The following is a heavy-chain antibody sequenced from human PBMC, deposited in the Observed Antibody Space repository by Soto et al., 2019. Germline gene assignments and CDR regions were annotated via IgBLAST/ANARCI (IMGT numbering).Heavy chain of an antibody. Sequence: PSETLSLTCAVSGGSISSSNWWSWVRQPPGKGLEWIGEIYHSGSTNYNPSLKSRVTISVDKSKNQFSLKLSSVTAADTAVYYCARGGGLLWFGELSRGAFDIWGQVKMVT. CDR1: GGSISSSNW. CDR2: IYHSGST. V-gene: IGHV4-4*02. CDR3: ARGGGLLWFGELSRGAFDI. D-gene: IGHD3-10*01. J-gene: IGHJ3*02.